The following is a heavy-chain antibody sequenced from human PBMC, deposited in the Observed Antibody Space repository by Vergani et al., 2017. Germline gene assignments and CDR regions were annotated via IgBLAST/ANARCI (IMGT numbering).Heavy chain of an antibody. Sequence: QVQLVQSGAEVKKPGASVKVSCKASGYTFTSYGISWVRQAPGQGLEWMGWISAYNGNTNYAQKLQGRVTMTTDTSTRTAYMELRSLRSDDTAVYYCARVLTIFGVVNFPYYXMDVWGKGTTVTVSS. D-gene: IGHD3-3*01. CDR1: GYTFTSYG. CDR3: ARVLTIFGVVNFPYYXMDV. J-gene: IGHJ6*03. V-gene: IGHV1-18*01. CDR2: ISAYNGNT.